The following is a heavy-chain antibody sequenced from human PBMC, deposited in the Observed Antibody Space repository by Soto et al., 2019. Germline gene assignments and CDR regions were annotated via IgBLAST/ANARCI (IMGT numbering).Heavy chain of an antibody. Sequence: GASVKVSCKASGFTFTGYYMHWVRQAPGQGLEWIGWINPNSGVANYAQKFHDWVTITRDTSITTAYMELSGLKSDDTAVYFCAKAAAGHPDFWGQGTLVTVSS. CDR1: GFTFTGYY. V-gene: IGHV1-2*04. J-gene: IGHJ4*02. D-gene: IGHD2-15*01. CDR3: AKAAAGHPDF. CDR2: INPNSGVA.